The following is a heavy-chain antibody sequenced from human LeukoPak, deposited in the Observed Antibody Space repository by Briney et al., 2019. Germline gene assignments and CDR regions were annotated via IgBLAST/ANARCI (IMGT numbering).Heavy chain of an antibody. CDR1: GYTFTGYY. Sequence: ASVKVSCKASGYTFTGYYMHWVRQAPGQGLEWMGWISPNSGGTNYAQKFQGRVTMTRDTSISTAYMELSRLRSDDTAVYYCARSYTRITMIVVVIPPSYWGQGTLVTVSS. V-gene: IGHV1-2*02. CDR3: ARSYTRITMIVVVIPPSY. CDR2: ISPNSGGT. J-gene: IGHJ4*02. D-gene: IGHD3-22*01.